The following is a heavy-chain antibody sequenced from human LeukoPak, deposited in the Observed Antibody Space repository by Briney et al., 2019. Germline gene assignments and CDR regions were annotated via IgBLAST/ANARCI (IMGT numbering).Heavy chain of an antibody. CDR1: GYSFTSSW. Sequence: GESLKISCNGSGYSFTSSWIGWVRQMPGKGLEWMGIIYPGASDTRYSPSFQGQVTISVDKSITTAYLQWSSLKASDTAMYYCARDMAAAGTDVFDYWGQGTLVTVSS. CDR2: IYPGASDT. D-gene: IGHD6-13*01. V-gene: IGHV5-51*01. CDR3: ARDMAAAGTDVFDY. J-gene: IGHJ4*02.